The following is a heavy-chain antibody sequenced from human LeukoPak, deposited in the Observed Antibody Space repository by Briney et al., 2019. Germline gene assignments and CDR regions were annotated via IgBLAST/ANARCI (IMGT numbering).Heavy chain of an antibody. CDR2: IYWDDDK. V-gene: IGHV2-5*02. CDR1: GFSLSTREVA. J-gene: IGHJ4*02. Sequence: SGPTLVNPTQTLTLTCIFSGFSLSTREVAVGWIRQPPGKALEWLALIYWDDDKRYSPSLKSRLTITKDTSKNQVVLTMTNMDPVDTATYYCAHETHNWNDVGYFDYWGQGTLVTVSS. CDR3: AHETHNWNDVGYFDY. D-gene: IGHD1-20*01.